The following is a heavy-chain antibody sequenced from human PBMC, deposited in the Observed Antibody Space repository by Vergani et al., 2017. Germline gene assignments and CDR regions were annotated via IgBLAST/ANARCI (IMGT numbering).Heavy chain of an antibody. J-gene: IGHJ6*02. Sequence: QVQLVESGGGVVQPGRSLRLSCAASGFTFSSYAMHWVRQAPGKGLEWVAVISYDGSNKYYADSVKGRFTISRDNSKNTLYLQMNSLRAEDTAVYYCARQASGSAAWESYGMDVWGQGTTVTVSS. V-gene: IGHV3-30-3*01. D-gene: IGHD1-26*01. CDR2: ISYDGSNK. CDR3: ARQASGSAAWESYGMDV. CDR1: GFTFSSYA.